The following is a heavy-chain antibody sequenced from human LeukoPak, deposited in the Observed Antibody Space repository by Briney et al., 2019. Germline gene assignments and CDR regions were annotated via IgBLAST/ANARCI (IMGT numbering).Heavy chain of an antibody. V-gene: IGHV1-18*04. CDR1: GYTFTSYG. CDR2: INAYNGET. CDR3: ALGWVIDI. Sequence: ASEKLSCKASGYTFTSYGISWVRQAPGPGREWMGWINAYNGETNYAQKLQSRVTMTTDTSTSTVYMEVRSLRFDDTVVYCCALGWVIDIWGQGTMVTVSS. D-gene: IGHD2-15*01. J-gene: IGHJ3*02.